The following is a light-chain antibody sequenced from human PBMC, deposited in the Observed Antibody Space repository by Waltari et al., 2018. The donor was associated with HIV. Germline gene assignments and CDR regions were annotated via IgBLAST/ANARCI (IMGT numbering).Light chain of an antibody. CDR1: QRISSW. CDR3: QHYDSYSPA. CDR2: KAS. J-gene: IGKJ1*01. Sequence: DIQMTQSPSTLSASVGERVTITCRASQRISSWLAWYQQKPGKAPKLLIYKASTLESGVPSRFSGSGSGTEFTLTISSLQPDDFATYYCQHYDSYSPAFGQGTKVEIK. V-gene: IGKV1-5*03.